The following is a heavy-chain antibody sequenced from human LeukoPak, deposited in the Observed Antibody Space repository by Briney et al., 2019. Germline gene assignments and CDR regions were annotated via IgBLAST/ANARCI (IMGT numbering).Heavy chain of an antibody. Sequence: GGSLRLSCAASGFTFSDYYMSWIRQAPGKGLQWLSYISDGGTTIFGADSVKGRFTISRDNAKKSLYLQLNSLRAEDTAVYYCARVGKVGATGALDIWGQGTLVTVSS. V-gene: IGHV3-11*04. CDR2: ISDGGTTI. CDR1: GFTFSDYY. CDR3: ARVGKVGATGALDI. D-gene: IGHD1-26*01. J-gene: IGHJ3*02.